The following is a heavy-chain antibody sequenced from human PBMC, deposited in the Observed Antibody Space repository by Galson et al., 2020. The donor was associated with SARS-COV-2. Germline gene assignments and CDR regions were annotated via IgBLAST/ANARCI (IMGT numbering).Heavy chain of an antibody. CDR1: GDFFSSYY. D-gene: IGHD2-2*01. V-gene: IGHV4-59*12. J-gene: IGHJ6*04. CDR3: ARDGCCSPSCYSDYYYGLAV. CDR2: IYYSGST. Sequence: SLTCTVSGDFFSSYYCSWIRQPPGRGLEWIGYIYYSGSTNYNPSLKSRVTISLDTSKHQFSLKLRSVTAADTAVYYCARDGCCSPSCYSDYYYGLAVRGKGSTVTVSS.